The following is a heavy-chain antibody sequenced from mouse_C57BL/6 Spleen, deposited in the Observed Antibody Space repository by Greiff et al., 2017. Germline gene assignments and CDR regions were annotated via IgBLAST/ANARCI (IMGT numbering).Heavy chain of an antibody. Sequence: EVKLVESEGGLVQPGSSMKLSCTASGFTFSDYYMAWVRQVPEKGLEWVANINYDGSSTYYLDSLKSRFIISRDNAKNILYLQMSSLKSEDTATYYCARAGTTVVDFDYWGQGTTLTVSS. V-gene: IGHV5-16*01. CDR2: INYDGSST. J-gene: IGHJ2*01. D-gene: IGHD1-1*01. CDR3: ARAGTTVVDFDY. CDR1: GFTFSDYY.